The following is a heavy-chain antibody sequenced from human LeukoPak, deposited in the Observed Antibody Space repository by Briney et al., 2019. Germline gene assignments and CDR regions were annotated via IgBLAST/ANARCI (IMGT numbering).Heavy chain of an antibody. D-gene: IGHD3-10*01. Sequence: PGRSLRLSCAASGFNFDTYAMHWVRQAPGQGLEWVALILHDGSHKFYSNSGRGQFTISRDNSKNTVYLQMNNLRPDDTAVYYCAGGIFGSGSYPDFWGQGTLVTVSS. V-gene: IGHV3-33*01. CDR3: AGGIFGSGSYPDF. J-gene: IGHJ4*02. CDR1: GFNFDTYA. CDR2: ILHDGSHK.